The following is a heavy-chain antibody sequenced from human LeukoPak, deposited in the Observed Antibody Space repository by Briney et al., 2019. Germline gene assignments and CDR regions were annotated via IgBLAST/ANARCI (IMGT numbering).Heavy chain of an antibody. Sequence: GGSLRLSCAASGFSFTSYDMNWVRQPPGKGLEWVSFISGGGDIIYYADSVKGRFTISRDNAKNSLYLQMNSLRAEDTAVYYCARSGYYAGLDYWGQGTLVTVSS. J-gene: IGHJ4*02. CDR3: ARSGYYAGLDY. D-gene: IGHD3-22*01. CDR1: GFSFTSYD. V-gene: IGHV3-48*03. CDR2: ISGGGDII.